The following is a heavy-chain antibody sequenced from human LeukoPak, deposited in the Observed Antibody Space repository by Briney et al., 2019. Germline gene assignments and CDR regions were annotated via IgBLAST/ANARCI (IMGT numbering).Heavy chain of an antibody. CDR2: ISSNGGST. J-gene: IGHJ4*01. CDR1: GFTFRSYA. V-gene: IGHV3-64D*09. CDR3: VKSDNIVGATYFDY. D-gene: IGHD1-26*01. Sequence: GGSLRLSCSASGFTFRSYALHWVRQAPGKGLEYVSSISSNGGSTYYADSVKGRFTISRDNSKNTLYLHMSSLRAEDTAVYYCVKSDNIVGATYFDYWGQEPWSPSPQ.